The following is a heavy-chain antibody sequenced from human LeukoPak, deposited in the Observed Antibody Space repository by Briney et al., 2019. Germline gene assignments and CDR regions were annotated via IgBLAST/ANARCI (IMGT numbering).Heavy chain of an antibody. CDR2: ISGSGGST. CDR1: GFTFSSYA. CDR3: AKAGGLYCSSTSCYINY. V-gene: IGHV3-23*01. D-gene: IGHD2-2*02. J-gene: IGHJ4*02. Sequence: PGGSLRLSCAASGFTFSSYAMSWVRQAPGKGLEWVSAISGSGGSTYYADSVKGRFTISRENSKNTLYLQMNSLRAEDTAVYYCAKAGGLYCSSTSCYINYWGQGTLVTVSS.